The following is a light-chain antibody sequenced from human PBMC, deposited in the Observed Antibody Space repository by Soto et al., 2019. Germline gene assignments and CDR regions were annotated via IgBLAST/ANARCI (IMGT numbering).Light chain of an antibody. CDR3: QQYYSYPQRA. CDR2: AAS. Sequence: AIRMTQSPSSLSASTGDRVTITCRASQGISSYLAWYQQKPGKAPKLLIYAASTLQSGVPSRFRGIASSADFAVAMGCRQSEGFAPYDCQQYYSYPQRAFGDGTQVDIK. CDR1: QGISSY. J-gene: IGKJ4*01. V-gene: IGKV1-8*01.